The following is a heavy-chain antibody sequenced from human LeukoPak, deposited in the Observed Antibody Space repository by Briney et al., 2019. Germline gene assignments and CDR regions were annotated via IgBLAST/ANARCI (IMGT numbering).Heavy chain of an antibody. Sequence: PSGTRSPPPPGLGGPIIPPKWWSWVPHPPGKGRGWIGEVHLNGATNYNPSLESRVSMSIDKSKNQLSLKLRSVSAADTAIYYCARESGAFSPFGFWGQGTLVTVSS. D-gene: IGHD1-26*01. J-gene: IGHJ4*02. CDR2: VHLNGAT. V-gene: IGHV4-4*02. CDR3: ARESGAFSPFGF. CDR1: GGPIIPPKW.